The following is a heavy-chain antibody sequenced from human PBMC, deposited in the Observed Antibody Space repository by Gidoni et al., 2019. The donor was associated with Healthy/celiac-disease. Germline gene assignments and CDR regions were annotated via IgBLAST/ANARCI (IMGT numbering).Heavy chain of an antibody. CDR1: GFTFSSYS. CDR3: ARAQYSSGWYEYFQH. J-gene: IGHJ1*01. D-gene: IGHD6-19*01. CDR2: ISSSSSYI. Sequence: EVQLVESGGGLVQPGGSLRLSCAASGFTFSSYSMNCVRQAPGKGLECVSSISSSSSYIYYADSVKGRFTISRDNAKNSLYLQMNSLRAEDTAVYYCARAQYSSGWYEYFQHWGQGTLVTVSS. V-gene: IGHV3-21*01.